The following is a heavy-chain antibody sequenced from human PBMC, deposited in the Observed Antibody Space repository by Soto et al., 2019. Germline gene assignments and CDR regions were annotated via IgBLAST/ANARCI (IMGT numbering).Heavy chain of an antibody. J-gene: IGHJ6*02. CDR3: ARWAWNIVVVPAARRPPYYYYYGMDV. D-gene: IGHD2-2*01. CDR1: GGSFSGYY. V-gene: IGHV4-34*01. CDR2: INHSGST. Sequence: SETLSLTCAVYGGSFSGYYWSWIRQPPGKGLEWIGEINHSGSTNYNSSLKSRVTISVDTSKNQFSLKLSSVTAADTAVYYCARWAWNIVVVPAARRPPYYYYYGMDVWGQGTTVTVSS.